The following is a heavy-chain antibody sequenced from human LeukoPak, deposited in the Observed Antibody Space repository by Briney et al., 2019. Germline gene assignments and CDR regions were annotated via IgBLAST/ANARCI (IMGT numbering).Heavy chain of an antibody. D-gene: IGHD1-26*01. Sequence: ASVKVSCKASGGTFSSYAISWVRQAPGQGLEWMGGIIPIFGTANYAQKFQGRVTITADESTSTAYMELSSLRSEDTAVYYCAREYSGSYGVDYWGQGTLVTVSS. CDR3: AREYSGSYGVDY. CDR1: GGTFSSYA. V-gene: IGHV1-69*13. J-gene: IGHJ4*02. CDR2: IIPIFGTA.